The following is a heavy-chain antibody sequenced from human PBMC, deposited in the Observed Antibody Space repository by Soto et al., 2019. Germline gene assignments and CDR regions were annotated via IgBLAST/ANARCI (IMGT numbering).Heavy chain of an antibody. Sequence: PSETLSLTCTVSGGSVSSGNYYWSWIRQPPGKRLERIGYIYYTGSTDYNPSLKSRVTISVDTSKNQFSLKLSSVTAADTAVYYCAREQGYCSTISCYNWFDPWGQGTLVTVSS. D-gene: IGHD2-2*01. J-gene: IGHJ5*02. CDR2: IYYTGST. V-gene: IGHV4-61*01. CDR3: AREQGYCSTISCYNWFDP. CDR1: GGSVSSGNYY.